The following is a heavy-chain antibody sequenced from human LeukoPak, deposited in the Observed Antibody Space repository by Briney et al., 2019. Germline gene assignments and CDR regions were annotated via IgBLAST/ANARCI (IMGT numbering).Heavy chain of an antibody. V-gene: IGHV3-53*01. D-gene: IGHD4/OR15-4a*01. CDR3: GRLTS. Sequence: PGGSLRLSCAASGFTVSTNYMSWVRQAPGKGLEWVSVISSGGNTYYADSVKGRFTISRDNSKNMMYLQMNSLRAEDTAVYYCGRLTSWGQGTLVTVSS. J-gene: IGHJ4*02. CDR2: ISSGGNT. CDR1: GFTVSTNY.